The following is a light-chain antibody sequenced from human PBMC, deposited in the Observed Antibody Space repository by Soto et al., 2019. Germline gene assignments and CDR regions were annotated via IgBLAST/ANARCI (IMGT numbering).Light chain of an antibody. V-gene: IGKV3D-20*02. CDR2: GAS. CDR1: QSVSSRY. J-gene: IGKJ4*01. Sequence: EIVLTQSPGTLSLSPGERATLSGRASQSVSSRYLAWYQQKPGQAPRLXXYGASTRANGLPGRFRGRGSRTDLTLTISSLEPEDFAVYYCQQRSSWHALTFGGGTKVDIK. CDR3: QQRSSWHALT.